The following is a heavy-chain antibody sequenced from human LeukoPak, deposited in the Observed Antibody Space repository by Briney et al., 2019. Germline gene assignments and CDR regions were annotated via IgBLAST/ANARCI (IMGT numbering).Heavy chain of an antibody. J-gene: IGHJ4*02. V-gene: IGHV3-64*01. CDR1: GFTFSSYA. D-gene: IGHD1-26*01. CDR3: ARSGSYDGYYFDY. Sequence: PGGSLRLSCAASGFTFSSYAMHWVRQAPGKGLEYVSAISSNGGSTYYANSVKGRFTISRDNSKNTLYLQMGGLRGEDMAVCYCARSGSYDGYYFDYWGQGTLVTVSS. CDR2: ISSNGGST.